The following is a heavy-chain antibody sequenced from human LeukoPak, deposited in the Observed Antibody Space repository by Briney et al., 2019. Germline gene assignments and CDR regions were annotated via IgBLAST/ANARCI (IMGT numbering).Heavy chain of an antibody. Sequence: SETLSLTCTVSGGSISSYYWSWIRQPPGKGLEWIGSMHHSGSTYYNPSLKSRVTTSVDTSKNQFSLKLSSVTAADTAVYYCARDPGAYYDSSGYLNWFDPWGQGTLVTVSS. CDR2: MHHSGST. V-gene: IGHV4-39*07. CDR3: ARDPGAYYDSSGYLNWFDP. J-gene: IGHJ5*02. CDR1: GGSISSYY. D-gene: IGHD3-22*01.